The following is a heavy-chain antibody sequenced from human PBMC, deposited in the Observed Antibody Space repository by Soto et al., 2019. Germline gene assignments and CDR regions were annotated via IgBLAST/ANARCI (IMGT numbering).Heavy chain of an antibody. J-gene: IGHJ6*02. CDR3: AREHSSSWYVDYYYGMDV. CDR2: INPNSGGT. Sequence: ASVKVSCKASGYTLTGYYMHWVRQAPGQGLEWMGWINPNSGGTNYAQKFQGWVTMTRDTSISTAYMELSRLRSDDTAVYYCAREHSSSWYVDYYYGMDVWGQGTTVTVSS. CDR1: GYTLTGYY. V-gene: IGHV1-2*04. D-gene: IGHD6-13*01.